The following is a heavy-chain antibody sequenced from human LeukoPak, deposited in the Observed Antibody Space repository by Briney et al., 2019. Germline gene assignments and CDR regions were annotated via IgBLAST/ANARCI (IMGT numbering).Heavy chain of an antibody. CDR2: IYSGGGT. Sequence: GGSLRLSCAVSGFSVTSSYMTWVRQAPGRGPEWVSVIYSGGGTNYADSVKGRFTISRDNSKNTLYLQMNSLRAEDTAVYYCARDRTTNWSAYSNPTFHYWGQGTLVTVSS. CDR1: GFSVTSSY. J-gene: IGHJ4*02. CDR3: ARDRTTNWSAYSNPTFHY. D-gene: IGHD4-11*01. V-gene: IGHV3-66*02.